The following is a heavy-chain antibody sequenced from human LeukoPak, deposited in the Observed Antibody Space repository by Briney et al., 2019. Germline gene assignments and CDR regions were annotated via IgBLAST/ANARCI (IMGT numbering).Heavy chain of an antibody. CDR1: GGSFSGYY. CDR2: INHSGST. J-gene: IGHJ4*02. D-gene: IGHD5-18*01. CDR3: ARGAAGYSYG. Sequence: SETLSLTCAVYGGSFSGYYWSWIRQPPGKGLEWIGEINHSGSTNYNPSLKSRVTISVDTSKNQFSLKLSSVTAADTAVYYCARGAAGYSYGWGQGTLVTVSS. V-gene: IGHV4-34*01.